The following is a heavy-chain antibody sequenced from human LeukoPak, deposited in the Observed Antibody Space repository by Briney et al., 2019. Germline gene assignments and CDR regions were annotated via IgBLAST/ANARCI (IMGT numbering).Heavy chain of an antibody. CDR1: GYTFTSYD. J-gene: IGHJ4*02. CDR2: MNPNSGNT. CDR3: ARGITMVRGVILFDY. Sequence: GASVKVSCKASGYTFTSYDINWVRQATGQGLEWMGWMNPNSGNTGYAQKFQGRVTITRNTSISTAYMELSSLRSEDTAVYYCARGITMVRGVILFDYWGQGTLVTVSS. V-gene: IGHV1-8*03. D-gene: IGHD3-10*01.